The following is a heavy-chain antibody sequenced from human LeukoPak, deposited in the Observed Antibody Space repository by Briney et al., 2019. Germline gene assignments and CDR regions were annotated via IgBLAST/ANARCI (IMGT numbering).Heavy chain of an antibody. CDR3: ARQNPNLWIGYYHFDS. CDR2: VDYTGTT. D-gene: IGHD3-22*01. V-gene: IGHV4-39*01. CDR1: GGSISSSGYY. Sequence: SETLSLTCTVSGGSISSSGYYWGWIRQPPGKGLEWIGSVDYTGTTNYNSSLKSRVTISVDTSRNMFSLKLNSVTAADTAVYFCARQNPNLWIGYYHFDSWGPGTLVTVSS. J-gene: IGHJ4*02.